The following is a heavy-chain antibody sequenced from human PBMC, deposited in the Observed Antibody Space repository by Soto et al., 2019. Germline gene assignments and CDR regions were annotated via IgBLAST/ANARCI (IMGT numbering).Heavy chain of an antibody. V-gene: IGHV3-30-3*01. Sequence: PGGSLRLSCAASGFTFSSYAMHWVRQAPGKGLEWVAVISYDGSNKYYADSVKGRFTISRDNSKNTLYLQMNSLRAEDTAVYYCARDSTYYYDSSGYPVDYWGQGTLVTVSS. CDR2: ISYDGSNK. CDR1: GFTFSSYA. D-gene: IGHD3-22*01. J-gene: IGHJ4*02. CDR3: ARDSTYYYDSSGYPVDY.